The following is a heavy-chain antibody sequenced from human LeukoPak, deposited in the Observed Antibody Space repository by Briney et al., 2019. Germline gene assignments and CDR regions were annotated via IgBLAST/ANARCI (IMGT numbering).Heavy chain of an antibody. CDR2: ISGDGNDI. Sequence: GGSLRLSCAASGFTFSSYWMHWVRPAPGKGLGWVSRISGDGNDISYAESMKGRFTISRDNAKNTAYLQTNSLRAEDTAVYYCARAYCSSNSCSGASDIWGQGTMVTVSS. V-gene: IGHV3-74*01. D-gene: IGHD2-2*01. J-gene: IGHJ3*02. CDR3: ARAYCSSNSCSGASDI. CDR1: GFTFSSYW.